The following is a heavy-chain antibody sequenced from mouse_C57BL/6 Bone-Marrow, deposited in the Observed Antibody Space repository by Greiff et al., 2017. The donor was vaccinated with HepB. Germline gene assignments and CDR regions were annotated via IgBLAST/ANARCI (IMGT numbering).Heavy chain of an antibody. CDR2: ISYDGSN. CDR3: ARVGETGYAMDY. CDR1: GYSITSGYY. V-gene: IGHV3-6*01. J-gene: IGHJ4*01. D-gene: IGHD4-1*01. Sequence: VQLKESGPGLVKPSQSLSLTCSVTGYSITSGYYWNWIRQFPGNKLEWMGYISYDGSNNYNPSLKNRISITRDTSKNQFFLKLNSVTTEDTATYYCARVGETGYAMDYWGQGTSVTVSS.